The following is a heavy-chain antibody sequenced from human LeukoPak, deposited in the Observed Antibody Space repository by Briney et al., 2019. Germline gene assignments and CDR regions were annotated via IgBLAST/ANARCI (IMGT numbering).Heavy chain of an antibody. CDR3: VRSDYLYFDY. Sequence: GGSLRLSCAASGFTFSRYGMTWVRQAPGKGLEWISYISSSSNIIRYADSVKGRFTISRDNAKNSLYLQMNSLRAEDTAVYYCVRSDYLYFDYWGQGTLVTVSS. CDR1: GFTFSRYG. V-gene: IGHV3-48*03. CDR2: ISSSSNII. J-gene: IGHJ4*02. D-gene: IGHD3-16*01.